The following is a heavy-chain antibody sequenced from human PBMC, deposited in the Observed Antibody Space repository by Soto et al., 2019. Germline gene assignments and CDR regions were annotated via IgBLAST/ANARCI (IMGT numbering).Heavy chain of an antibody. J-gene: IGHJ4*02. D-gene: IGHD6-19*01. CDR1: AGSIIIFSYY. Sequence: PSETRSLTCTVSAGSIIIFSYYWGGILQPPVNGLEWIWSIYYRRTTYYSPCLKRRFTRSIATSKHQCSRNLTPVTAADKAVYFCARKDDSSTYYRAYYFDNWGQGTLVTVSS. V-gene: IGHV4-39*01. CDR2: IYYRRTT. CDR3: ARKDDSSTYYRAYYFDN.